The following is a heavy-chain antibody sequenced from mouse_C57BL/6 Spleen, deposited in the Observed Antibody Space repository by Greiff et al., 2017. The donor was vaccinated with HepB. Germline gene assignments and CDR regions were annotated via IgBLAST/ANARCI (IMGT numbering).Heavy chain of an antibody. Sequence: VQLQQSGPELVKPGASVKISCKASGYAFSSSWMNWVKQRPGKGLEWIGRIYPGDGDTNYNGKFKGKATSTVDKSSSTAYMQLSSLTSEDAAVYYCARAFYGSSAWYFDVWGTGTTVTVSS. D-gene: IGHD1-1*01. V-gene: IGHV1-82*01. CDR1: GYAFSSSW. CDR2: IYPGDGDT. CDR3: ARAFYGSSAWYFDV. J-gene: IGHJ1*03.